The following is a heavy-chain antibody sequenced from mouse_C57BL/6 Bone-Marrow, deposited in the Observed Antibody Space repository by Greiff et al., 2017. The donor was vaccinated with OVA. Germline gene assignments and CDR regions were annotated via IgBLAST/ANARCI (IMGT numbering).Heavy chain of an antibody. V-gene: IGHV7-3*01. J-gene: IGHJ1*03. Sequence: EVHLVESGGGLVQPGGSLSLSCAASGFTFTDYYMSWVRQPPGKALEWLGFIRNKANGYTTEYSASVKGRFTISRDNSQSILYLQMNALRAEDSATYYCARYYYYGSSLVYWYFDVWGTGTTVTVSS. D-gene: IGHD1-1*01. CDR2: IRNKANGYTT. CDR3: ARYYYYGSSLVYWYFDV. CDR1: GFTFTDYY.